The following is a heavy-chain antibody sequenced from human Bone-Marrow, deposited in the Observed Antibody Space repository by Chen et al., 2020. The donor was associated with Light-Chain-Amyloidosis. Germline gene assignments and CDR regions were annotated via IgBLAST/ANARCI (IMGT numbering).Heavy chain of an antibody. CDR3: ARSPRGWRAMANNGAFDI. Sequence: QVQLQQWGAGLLKPSETLSLTCAVYGGSFSGYYWSWIRQPPGKGLEWIGEINHSGSTNYNPSLKSRVTISVDTSKNQFSLKLSSVTAADTAVYYCARSPRGWRAMANNGAFDIWGQGTMVTVSS. CDR1: GGSFSGYY. V-gene: IGHV4-34*01. CDR2: INHSGST. D-gene: IGHD5-18*01. J-gene: IGHJ3*02.